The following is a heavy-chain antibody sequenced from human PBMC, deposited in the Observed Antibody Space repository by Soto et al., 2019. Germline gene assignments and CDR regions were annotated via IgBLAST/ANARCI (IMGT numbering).Heavy chain of an antibody. Sequence: GASVKVSCKASGYTFTTYAMHWVRQAPGQGLEWMGWINTGNGNTKYSQKFQGRVTITSDTSATTAYMELSSLRSEDTAVYYCAKIVSTPGTGAAGFQHRGQGTLVTVSS. CDR1: GYTFTTYA. V-gene: IGHV1-3*04. CDR3: AKIVSTPGTGAAGFQH. D-gene: IGHD2-8*02. CDR2: INTGNGNT. J-gene: IGHJ1*01.